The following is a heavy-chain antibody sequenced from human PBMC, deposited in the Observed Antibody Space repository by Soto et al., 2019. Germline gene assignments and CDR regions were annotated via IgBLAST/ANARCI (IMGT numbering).Heavy chain of an antibody. CDR1: GFTFSSYG. CDR2: ISYDGSNK. V-gene: IGHV3-30*18. J-gene: IGHJ6*02. Sequence: GGSLRLSCAASGFTFSSYGMHWVRQAPGKGLEWVAVISYDGSNKYYADSVKGRFTISRDNSKNTLCLQMNSLRAEDTAVYYCAKNGYCSSTSCQRYYYYGMDVWGQGTTVTVSS. CDR3: AKNGYCSSTSCQRYYYYGMDV. D-gene: IGHD2-2*01.